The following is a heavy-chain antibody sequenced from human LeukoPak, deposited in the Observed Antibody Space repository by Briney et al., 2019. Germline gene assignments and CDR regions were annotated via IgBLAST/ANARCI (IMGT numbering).Heavy chain of an antibody. V-gene: IGHV3-30*03. D-gene: IGHD3-10*01. CDR3: AREGYYGSGSPPSLYFDY. J-gene: IGHJ4*02. CDR2: TSSDLNVK. CDR1: GLIFSNYW. Sequence: GGSLRLSCAASGLIFSNYWMTWVRQAPGKGLEWVAVTSSDLNVKLYADSVKGRFTISRDNSRSTLYLQMNSLRPEDTAIYYCAREGYYGSGSPPSLYFDYWGQGTLVTVSS.